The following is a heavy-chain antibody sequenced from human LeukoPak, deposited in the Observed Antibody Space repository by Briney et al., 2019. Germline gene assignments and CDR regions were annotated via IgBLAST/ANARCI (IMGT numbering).Heavy chain of an antibody. CDR2: IYYSGST. Sequence: SETLSLTCTVSGGSISSSSYYWGWIRQPPGKGLEWIGSIYYSGSTYYNPSLKSRVTISVDTSKNQFSLKLSSVTAADTAVYYCARDIEGATNGRGGYYFDYWGQGTLVTVSS. V-gene: IGHV4-39*07. J-gene: IGHJ4*02. CDR1: GGSISSSSYY. D-gene: IGHD1-26*01. CDR3: ARDIEGATNGRGGYYFDY.